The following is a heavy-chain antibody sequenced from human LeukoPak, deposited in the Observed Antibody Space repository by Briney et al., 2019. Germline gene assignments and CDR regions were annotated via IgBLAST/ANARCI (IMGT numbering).Heavy chain of an antibody. Sequence: PSETLSLTCTVSGGSISSYYWSWIQQPAGKGLEWIGRVYTSWSTNYNPSLKSRVTMSLDTSKNQFSLNLSSVTAADTAVYYCAGDLEHRHWGQGTLVTVSS. CDR1: GGSISSYY. D-gene: IGHD1-1*01. J-gene: IGHJ4*02. CDR3: AGDLEHRH. CDR2: VYTSWST. V-gene: IGHV4-4*07.